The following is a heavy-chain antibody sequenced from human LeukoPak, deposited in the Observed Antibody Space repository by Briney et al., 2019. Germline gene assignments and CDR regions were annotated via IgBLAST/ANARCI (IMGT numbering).Heavy chain of an antibody. D-gene: IGHD6-13*01. CDR1: GYTFTGYY. CDR2: INPTGGST. CDR3: ARDLAAGDH. V-gene: IGHV1-46*04. Sequence: ASVKVSCKASGYTFTGYYMHWVRQAPGQGLEWMGIINPTGGSTTYAQMLQGRVTMTRDTSTSTVYMELYSLRSDDTAVYYCARDLAAGDHWGQGTLVTVSS. J-gene: IGHJ4*02.